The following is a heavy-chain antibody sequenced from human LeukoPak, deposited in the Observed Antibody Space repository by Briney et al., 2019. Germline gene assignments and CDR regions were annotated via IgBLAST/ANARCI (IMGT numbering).Heavy chain of an antibody. CDR1: GYTFTSYD. D-gene: IGHD6-13*01. CDR3: AREGIAAAGVNWFDP. J-gene: IGHJ5*02. Sequence: ASVNVSCTASGYTFTSYDINWVRQATGRGLEWMGWMNPNSGNTGYAQKFQGRVTMTRNTSISTAYMELSSLRSEDTAVYYCAREGIAAAGVNWFDPWGQGTLVTVSS. CDR2: MNPNSGNT. V-gene: IGHV1-8*01.